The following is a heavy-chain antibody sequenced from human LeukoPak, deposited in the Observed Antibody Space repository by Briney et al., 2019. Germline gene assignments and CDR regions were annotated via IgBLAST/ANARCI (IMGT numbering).Heavy chain of an antibody. V-gene: IGHV4-30-2*01. CDR3: ARISAAFEVDTTSYDSSGYYPYYFDY. CDR1: GGSISSGGYS. Sequence: SQTLSLTCAVSGGSISSGGYSWSWIRQPPGKGLEWIGYIYHSGSTYYNPSLKSRVTISVDRSKNQFSLKLSSVTAADTAVYYCARISAAFEVDTTSYDSSGYYPYYFDYWGQGTLVTVSS. CDR2: IYHSGST. J-gene: IGHJ4*02. D-gene: IGHD3-22*01.